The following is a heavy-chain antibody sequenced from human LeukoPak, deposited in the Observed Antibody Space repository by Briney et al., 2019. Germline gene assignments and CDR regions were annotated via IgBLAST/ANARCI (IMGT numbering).Heavy chain of an antibody. V-gene: IGHV3-23*01. Sequence: DSVKGRFTISRDNSKNTLYLQMNSLRAEDTAVYYCAKQVPTVTGWVDYWGQGTLVTVSS. J-gene: IGHJ4*02. CDR3: AKQVPTVTGWVDY. D-gene: IGHD4-17*01.